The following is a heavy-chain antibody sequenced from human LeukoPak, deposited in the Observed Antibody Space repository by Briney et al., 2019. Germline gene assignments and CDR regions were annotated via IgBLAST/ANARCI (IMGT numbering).Heavy chain of an antibody. CDR3: ARVLVGCTNGVCYYFDY. J-gene: IGHJ4*02. Sequence: PGGSLRLSCAASGFTFDDYGMGWVRQAPGKGLEWVSGINWNGGSTGYADSVKGRFTISRDNAKNSLYLQMNSLRAEDTALYYCARVLVGCTNGVCYYFDYWGQGTLVTVSS. CDR1: GFTFDDYG. D-gene: IGHD2-8*01. CDR2: INWNGGST. V-gene: IGHV3-20*04.